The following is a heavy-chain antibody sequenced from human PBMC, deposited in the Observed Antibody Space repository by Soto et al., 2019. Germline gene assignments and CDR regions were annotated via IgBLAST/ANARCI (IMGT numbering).Heavy chain of an antibody. J-gene: IGHJ3*02. V-gene: IGHV4-34*01. CDR2: MSHSGGT. D-gene: IGHD1-1*01. CDR3: ARVERRTATTVVDAFDM. Sequence: QVQLQQWGAGLLKPSETLSLTCAVYGGFVSSGSYYWSWIRQPPGKGLEWIGEMSHSGGTHFNPSLKSRVTITVDTSKNQFSQKMSSVTAADTALYYCARVERRTATTVVDAFDMWGAGTMVTVSS. CDR1: GGFVSSGSYY.